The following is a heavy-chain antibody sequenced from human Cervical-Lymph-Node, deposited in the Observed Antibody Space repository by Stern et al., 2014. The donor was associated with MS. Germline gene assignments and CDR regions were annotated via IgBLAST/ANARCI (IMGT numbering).Heavy chain of an antibody. CDR2: ISPKSGSS. CDR3: ARDRGSYSDY. Sequence: QVQLVQSGAEVERPGASVKVSCKASGYTFTAYFLHWVRQAPGQGLEWMCWISPKSGSSTYAQKLQDRVTVTRDTSINSGYMEVSSLRSDDTAVYYCARDRGSYSDYWGQGTLVAVSS. J-gene: IGHJ4*02. CDR1: GYTFTAYF. V-gene: IGHV1-2*02. D-gene: IGHD1-26*01.